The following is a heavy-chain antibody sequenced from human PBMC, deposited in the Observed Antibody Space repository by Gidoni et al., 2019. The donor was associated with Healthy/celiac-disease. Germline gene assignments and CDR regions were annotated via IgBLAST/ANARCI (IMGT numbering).Heavy chain of an antibody. D-gene: IGHD6-19*01. CDR2: SSGSGGST. Sequence: EVQLLESGGGLVQPGGSLRLSCAASGFTFSSYSMGWVCQAPGKGLGWVSGSSGSGGSTYYAGSVKGRFTISRDNSKNALYLQMSSLRAEDTAVYYCAKDLGWNYFDYWGQGTLVTVSS. J-gene: IGHJ4*02. V-gene: IGHV3-23*01. CDR1: GFTFSSYS. CDR3: AKDLGWNYFDY.